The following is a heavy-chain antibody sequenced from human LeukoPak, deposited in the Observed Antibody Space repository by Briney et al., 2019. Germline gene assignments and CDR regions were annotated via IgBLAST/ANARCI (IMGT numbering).Heavy chain of an antibody. Sequence: PGPSLRLSCAASGFTFSSYGMHCVRQAPGRGLEWVAVISYDGSNKYYADSVKGRFTISRDNSKNTLYLQMNSLRAEDTAVYYCAKDRENSGSYYFDYWGQGTLVTVSS. CDR2: ISYDGSNK. V-gene: IGHV3-30*18. J-gene: IGHJ4*02. CDR1: GFTFSSYG. CDR3: AKDRENSGSYYFDY. D-gene: IGHD1-26*01.